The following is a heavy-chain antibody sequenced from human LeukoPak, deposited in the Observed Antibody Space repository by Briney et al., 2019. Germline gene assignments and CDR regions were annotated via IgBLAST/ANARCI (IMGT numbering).Heavy chain of an antibody. CDR3: AKVGGAYYYGSGSPRRAMDV. D-gene: IGHD3-10*01. Sequence: GGSLSLSCAASGFIFRNYGMHWVRQAPGKGLEWVAVISYDGSNKYYADSVKGRFTISRDSSKNTLYLQMNSLRPEDTAVYYCAKVGGAYYYGSGSPRRAMDVWGQGTTVTVSS. CDR1: GFIFRNYG. V-gene: IGHV3-30*18. CDR2: ISYDGSNK. J-gene: IGHJ6*02.